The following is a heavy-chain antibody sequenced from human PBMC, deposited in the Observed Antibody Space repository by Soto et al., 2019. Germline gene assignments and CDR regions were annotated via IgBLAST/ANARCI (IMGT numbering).Heavy chain of an antibody. CDR1: GYSFATYW. Sequence: TGESLKISCEGSGYSFATYWIAWVRQMPGKGLEWMGIIYPADSDTRYSPSFQGQVTISADKSIGTAYLQWSSLKASDTAMYYCARQYADTSMGGYYYYGLDVWGQGTTVTVSS. J-gene: IGHJ6*02. D-gene: IGHD5-18*01. CDR3: ARQYADTSMGGYYYYGLDV. V-gene: IGHV5-51*01. CDR2: IYPADSDT.